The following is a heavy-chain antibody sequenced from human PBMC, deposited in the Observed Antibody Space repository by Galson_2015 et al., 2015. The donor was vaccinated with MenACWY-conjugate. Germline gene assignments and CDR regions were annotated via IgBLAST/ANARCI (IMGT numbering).Heavy chain of an antibody. D-gene: IGHD2-2*01. V-gene: IGHV3-23*01. CDR3: AKVGCSTTSCDKPHDY. CDR1: GFTFSNYA. Sequence: SLRLSCAASGFTFSNYAMSWVRQAPGKGLEGVSTISGRGGNTYYADSVKGRFTISRDDSKNTLYLQMNSLRAEDTAVYYCAKVGCSTTSCDKPHDYWGQGTLVTVSS. CDR2: ISGRGGNT. J-gene: IGHJ4*02.